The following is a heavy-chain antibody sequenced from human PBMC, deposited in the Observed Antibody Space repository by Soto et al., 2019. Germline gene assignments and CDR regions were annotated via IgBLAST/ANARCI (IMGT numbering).Heavy chain of an antibody. D-gene: IGHD1-7*01. V-gene: IGHV4-30-4*01. CDR3: ATMGTPATGLYYFDN. Sequence: SETLSLTCAVSGGSISSGNYYWSWIRQPPGKGLEWIGFMSYSGSTSYNASLKSRVTISVDTSKSQFSLNLSFVTAADTAVYYCATMGTPATGLYYFDNWGQGTLVTVSS. J-gene: IGHJ4*02. CDR2: MSYSGST. CDR1: GGSISSGNYY.